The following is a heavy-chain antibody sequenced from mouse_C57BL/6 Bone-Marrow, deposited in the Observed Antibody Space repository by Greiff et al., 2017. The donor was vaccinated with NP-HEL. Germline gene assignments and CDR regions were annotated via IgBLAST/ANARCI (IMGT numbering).Heavy chain of an antibody. Sequence: VQLQQPGAELVKPGASVKMSCKASGYTFTSYWITWVKQRPGQGLEWIGDIYPGSGSTNYNEKFKSKATLTVDTSSSTAYMQLSSLTSEDSAVYYCARSTMVTPYYYAMDYWGQGTSVTVSS. J-gene: IGHJ4*01. CDR1: GYTFTSYW. CDR3: ARSTMVTPYYYAMDY. V-gene: IGHV1-55*01. CDR2: IYPGSGST. D-gene: IGHD2-2*01.